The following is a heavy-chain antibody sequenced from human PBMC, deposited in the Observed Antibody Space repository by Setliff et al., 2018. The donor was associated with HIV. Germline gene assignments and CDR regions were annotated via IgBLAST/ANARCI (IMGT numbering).Heavy chain of an antibody. CDR1: GYTFTSYY. CDR3: ATPLGGAFDS. CDR2: INPSGGST. D-gene: IGHD3-16*01. J-gene: IGHJ4*02. Sequence: ASVKVSCKASGYTFTSYYMHWVRQAPAQGLEWMGIINPSGGSTGYAQNFQARVTMTRDTSITTAYMELSSLRSDDTAVYYCATPLGGAFDSWGQGTLVTVSS. V-gene: IGHV1-46*01.